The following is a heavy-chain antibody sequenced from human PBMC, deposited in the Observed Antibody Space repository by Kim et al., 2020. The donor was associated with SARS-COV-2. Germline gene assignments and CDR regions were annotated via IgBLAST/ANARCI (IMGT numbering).Heavy chain of an antibody. V-gene: IGHV4-59*08. Sequence: SETLSLTCTVSGGSVNGYYWSWIRQPPGKGLEWIRFIYYTGSTNYNPSLKSRVTMSVNTPKNQFSLKLSSVTAADTAVYYCARYIVATHNFDFWGQGTLVTVSS. J-gene: IGHJ4*02. CDR1: GGSVNGYY. CDR3: ARYIVATHNFDF. CDR2: IYYTGST. D-gene: IGHD5-12*01.